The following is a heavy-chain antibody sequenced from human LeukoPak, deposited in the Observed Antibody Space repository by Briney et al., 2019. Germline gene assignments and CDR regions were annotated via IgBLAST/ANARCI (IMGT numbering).Heavy chain of an antibody. J-gene: IGHJ3*02. V-gene: IGHV1-69*04. CDR2: IIPILGIA. Sequence: SVKVSCKASGGTFSSYAISWVRQAPRQGLEWMGRIIPILGIANYAQKFQGRVTITADKYTSTAYMELSSLRSEDTAVYYCARKKLERRDDAFDIWGQGTMVTVSS. CDR3: ARKKLERRDDAFDI. D-gene: IGHD1-1*01. CDR1: GGTFSSYA.